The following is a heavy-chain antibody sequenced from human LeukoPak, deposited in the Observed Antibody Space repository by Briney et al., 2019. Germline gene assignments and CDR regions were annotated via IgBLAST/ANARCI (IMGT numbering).Heavy chain of an antibody. CDR3: ARVPREGHDNWFDP. J-gene: IGHJ5*02. D-gene: IGHD1-26*01. CDR2: ISSSSSII. CDR1: GFTFSRHS. Sequence: GGSLRLSCVASGFTFSRHSMNWVRQAPGKGLEWVSYISSSSSIIHYADSVKGRFTISREDAKNSLFLQMNSLGAEDTAVYYCARVPREGHDNWFDPWGQGTLVTVSS. V-gene: IGHV3-48*01.